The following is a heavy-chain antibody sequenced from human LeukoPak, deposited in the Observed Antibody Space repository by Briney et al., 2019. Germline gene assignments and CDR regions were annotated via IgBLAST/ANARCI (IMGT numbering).Heavy chain of an antibody. V-gene: IGHV3-66*01. Sequence: GGSLRLSCAASGFTVSSNYMSWVRQAPGKGLEWVSVIYSGGNTYYADSVKGRFTISRDNSKNTLYLQMNSLRAEDTAVYYCARDIPPQLGYGMDVWGQGTTVTVSS. CDR1: GFTVSSNY. D-gene: IGHD6-6*01. CDR2: IYSGGNT. J-gene: IGHJ6*02. CDR3: ARDIPPQLGYGMDV.